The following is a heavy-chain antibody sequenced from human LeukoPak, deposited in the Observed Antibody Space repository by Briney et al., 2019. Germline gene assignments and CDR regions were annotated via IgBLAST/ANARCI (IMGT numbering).Heavy chain of an antibody. V-gene: IGHV4-59*01. CDR3: ARGAAAVVY. Sequence: PGGSLRLSCATSGFTFSNAWMTWIRQPPGKGLEWIGYIYYSGSTNYNPSLKSRVTISVDTSKNQFSLKLSSVTAADTAVYYCARGAAAVVYWGQGTLVTVSS. J-gene: IGHJ4*02. CDR1: GFTFSNAW. CDR2: IYYSGST. D-gene: IGHD6-13*01.